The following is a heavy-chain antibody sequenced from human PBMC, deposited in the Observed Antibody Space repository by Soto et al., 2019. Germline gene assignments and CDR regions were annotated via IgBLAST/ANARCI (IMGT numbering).Heavy chain of an antibody. V-gene: IGHV4-59*08. CDR2: IYYSGST. CDR3: ARHLSITIFGVVIPAFDP. D-gene: IGHD3-3*01. CDR1: GCSISSYY. Sequence: SETLSLTCTVSGCSISSYYWSWLRQPPGQGLEWIGYIYYSGSTNYNPSLKSRVTISVDTSKNQFSLKLSSVTAADTAVYYCARHLSITIFGVVIPAFDPWGQGTLVTVS. J-gene: IGHJ5*02.